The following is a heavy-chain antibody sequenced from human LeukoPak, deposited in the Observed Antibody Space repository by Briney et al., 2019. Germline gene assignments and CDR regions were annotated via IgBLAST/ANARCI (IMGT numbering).Heavy chain of an antibody. V-gene: IGHV4-4*07. CDR2: IYTSGST. Sequence: SETLSLTCTVSGGSISSYYWSWIRQPAGKGLEWIGRIYTSGSTNYNLSLQSRITISMDTSKNQFSLEMSSVTAADTAIYYCTRGWSSAGAFDIWGQGTMVTVSS. CDR3: TRGWSSAGAFDI. D-gene: IGHD6-19*01. J-gene: IGHJ3*02. CDR1: GGSISSYY.